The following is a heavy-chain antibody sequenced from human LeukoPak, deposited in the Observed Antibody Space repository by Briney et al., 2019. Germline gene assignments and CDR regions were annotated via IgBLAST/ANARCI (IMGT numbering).Heavy chain of an antibody. CDR2: ISSSSYI. CDR1: GFTFSSYS. Sequence: EGSLRLSCAASGFTFSSYSMNWVRQAPGKGLEWVSSISSSSYIYYADSVKGRFTISRDNAKNSLYLQMNSLRAEDTAVYYCARKRAGSNFDYWGQGTLVTVSS. CDR3: ARKRAGSNFDY. D-gene: IGHD1-26*01. V-gene: IGHV3-21*01. J-gene: IGHJ4*02.